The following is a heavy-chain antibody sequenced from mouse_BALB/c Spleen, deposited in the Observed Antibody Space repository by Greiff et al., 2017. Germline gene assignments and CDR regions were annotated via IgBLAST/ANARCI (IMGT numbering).Heavy chain of an antibody. CDR1: GFTFSSYT. V-gene: IGHV5-12-2*01. CDR3: ARQYYGSTPYYYAMDY. D-gene: IGHD1-1*01. J-gene: IGHJ4*01. CDR2: ISNGGGST. Sequence: DVQLVESGGGLVQPGGSLKLSCAASGFTFSSYTMSWVRQTPEKRLEWVAYISNGGGSTYYPDTVKGRFTISRDNAKNTLYLQMSSLKSEDTAMYYCARQYYGSTPYYYAMDYWGQGTSVTVSS.